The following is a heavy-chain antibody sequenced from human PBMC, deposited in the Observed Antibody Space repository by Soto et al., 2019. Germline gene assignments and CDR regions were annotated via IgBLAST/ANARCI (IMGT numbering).Heavy chain of an antibody. CDR3: AVTGYYDILTGYYISPYFQYYGMDV. V-gene: IGHV4-30-4*01. CDR1: GGSISSGDYY. D-gene: IGHD3-9*01. CDR2: IYYSGST. J-gene: IGHJ6*02. Sequence: SETLSLTCTVSGGSISSGDYYWSWIRQPPGKGLEWIGYIYYSGSTYYNPSLKSRVTISVDTSKNQFSLKLSSVTAADTAVYYCAVTGYYDILTGYYISPYFQYYGMDVWGQGTTVTVSS.